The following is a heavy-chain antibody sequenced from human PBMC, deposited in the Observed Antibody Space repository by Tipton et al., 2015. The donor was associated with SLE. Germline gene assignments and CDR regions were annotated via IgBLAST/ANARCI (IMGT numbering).Heavy chain of an antibody. CDR2: ISSSSSYM. V-gene: IGHV3-21*04. CDR3: ARAGTWSSFWYFDL. CDR1: GFTVDSNY. J-gene: IGHJ2*01. D-gene: IGHD6-13*01. Sequence: GSLRLSCAAFGFTVDSNYINWVRQAPGKGLEWVSSISSSSSYMYYADSVKGRFTISRDNAKNSLYLQMNSLRAEDSAIYFCARAGTWSSFWYFDLWGRGTLVTVSS.